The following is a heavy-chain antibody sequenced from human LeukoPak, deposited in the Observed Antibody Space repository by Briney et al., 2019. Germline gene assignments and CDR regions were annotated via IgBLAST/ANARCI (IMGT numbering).Heavy chain of an antibody. CDR2: IIPILGIA. J-gene: IGHJ4*02. CDR3: ARDTTTYSSGWYYFDY. V-gene: IGHV1-69*04. D-gene: IGHD6-19*01. CDR1: GGTFSSYA. Sequence: ASVKVSCKASGGTFSSYAISWVRQAPGQGLEWMGRIIPILGIANYAQKFQSRVTITADKSTSTAYMELSSLRSEDTAVYYCARDTTTYSSGWYYFDYWGQGTLVTVSS.